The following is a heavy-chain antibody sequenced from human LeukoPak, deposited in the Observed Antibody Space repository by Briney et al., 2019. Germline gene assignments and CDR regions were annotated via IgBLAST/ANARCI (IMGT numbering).Heavy chain of an antibody. V-gene: IGHV4-34*01. Sequence: SETLSLTCAVYGGSFSGYYWSWIRQPPGKGLEWIGEINHSGSTNYNPSLKSRVTISVDTSKNQFSLKLSSVTAADTAVYYCARGGYNWNYDAFDIWGQGTMVTLSS. CDR1: GGSFSGYY. CDR2: INHSGST. D-gene: IGHD1-7*01. J-gene: IGHJ3*02. CDR3: ARGGYNWNYDAFDI.